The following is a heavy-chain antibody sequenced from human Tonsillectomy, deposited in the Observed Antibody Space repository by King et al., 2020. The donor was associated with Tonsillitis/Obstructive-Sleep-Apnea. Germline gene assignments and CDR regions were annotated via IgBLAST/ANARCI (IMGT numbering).Heavy chain of an antibody. V-gene: IGHV4-59*01. J-gene: IGHJ6*03. CDR3: ARDHCSSTSCYGNYYYMDV. Sequence: VQLQESGPGLVKPSETLSLTCTVSGGSISSYYWSWIRQPPGKGLEWIGYIFYSGSTNYNPSLNSRVTISVDTSKNQFPLKLSSVTAADTAVYYCARDHCSSTSCYGNYYYMDVWGKGTTVTVSS. CDR1: GGSISSYY. CDR2: IFYSGST. D-gene: IGHD2-2*01.